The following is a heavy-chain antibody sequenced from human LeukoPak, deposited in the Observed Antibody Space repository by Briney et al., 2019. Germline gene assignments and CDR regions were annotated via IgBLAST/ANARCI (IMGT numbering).Heavy chain of an antibody. CDR2: ISGSGGST. J-gene: IGHJ4*02. V-gene: IGHV3-23*01. Sequence: GGTLRLSCAASGFTFSSYGMSWIRQARGKGLEWVSAISGSGGSTYYADSVKGRFTISRDNSKNTLYLQMNSLRAEDTAVYYCAAIAVAGTCSYFDYWGQGTLVTVSS. D-gene: IGHD6-19*01. CDR1: GFTFSSYG. CDR3: AAIAVAGTCSYFDY.